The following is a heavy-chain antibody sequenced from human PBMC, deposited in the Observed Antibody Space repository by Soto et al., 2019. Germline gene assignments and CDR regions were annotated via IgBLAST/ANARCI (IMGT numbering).Heavy chain of an antibody. CDR1: GGTINTFY. Sequence: SETVSLTCNVSGGTINTFYWSWVRQPAGKGLEWIGLIFSRGSTSFNPSLEIRVAMSVDTSKNHFSLNLSSVTAADMAVYDCAREGSYSAYNFAHGIQLWSLDFWAQGALVPVSS. D-gene: IGHD5-12*01. V-gene: IGHV4-4*07. CDR2: IFSRGST. J-gene: IGHJ4*02. CDR3: AREGSYSAYNFAHGIQLWSLDF.